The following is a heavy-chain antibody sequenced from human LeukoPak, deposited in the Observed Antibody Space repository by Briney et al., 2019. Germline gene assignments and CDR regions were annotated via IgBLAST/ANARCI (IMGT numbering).Heavy chain of an antibody. D-gene: IGHD5-24*01. V-gene: IGHV3-23*05. CDR3: VKSAGKDGYRDVLDI. CDR1: GFSNSA. Sequence: GGSLRLSCAASGFSNSALNWVRQAPGQGLEWISTISNTGVATYYADSVKGRFTISRDTLRNTLLLQMNSLRADDTAVYYCVKSAGKDGYRDVLDIWGQGTVVTVSS. J-gene: IGHJ3*02. CDR2: ISNTGVAT.